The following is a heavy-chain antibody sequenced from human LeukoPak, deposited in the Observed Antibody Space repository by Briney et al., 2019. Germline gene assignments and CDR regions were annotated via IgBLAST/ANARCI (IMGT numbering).Heavy chain of an antibody. CDR3: ASDAGYSGSYFDY. CDR1: XFTXSSYA. V-gene: IGHV3-30-3*01. Sequence: LXCAAXXFTXSSYAMHWVRQAPGKGLEWVAVISYDGSNKYYADSVKGRFTISRDNSKNTLYLQMNSLRAEDTAVYYCASDAGYSGSYFDYWGQGTLVTVSS. J-gene: IGHJ4*02. D-gene: IGHD1-26*01. CDR2: ISYDGSNK.